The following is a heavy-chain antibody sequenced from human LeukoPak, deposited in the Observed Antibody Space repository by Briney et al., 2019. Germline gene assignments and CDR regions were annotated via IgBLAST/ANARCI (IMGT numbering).Heavy chain of an antibody. CDR2: ISGSGGST. D-gene: IGHD5-18*01. CDR3: AKFSSYGDY. Sequence: GGSLRLSCAVSGFTFSNHGMSWVRQAPGKGLEWVSTISGSGGSTYYADSVKGRFTISRDNSKNMVYLQIDSLRAEDTAAYYCAKFSSYGDYWGQGTLVTISS. J-gene: IGHJ4*02. V-gene: IGHV3-23*01. CDR1: GFTFSNHG.